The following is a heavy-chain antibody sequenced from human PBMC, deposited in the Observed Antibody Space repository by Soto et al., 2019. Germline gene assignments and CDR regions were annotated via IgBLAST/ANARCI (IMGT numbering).Heavy chain of an antibody. CDR2: IKPDESEK. V-gene: IGHV3-7*01. J-gene: IGHJ5*02. Sequence: GRSLRLSCAASGFTFSSYAMSWVRQAPGKGLEWVARIKPDESEKKYADSVKGRFSISRDNAKNSMYLQMDSLRGEDTAVYYCVRGGSNYASWGQGTLVTVSS. CDR3: VRGGSNYAS. CDR1: GFTFSSYA. D-gene: IGHD4-4*01.